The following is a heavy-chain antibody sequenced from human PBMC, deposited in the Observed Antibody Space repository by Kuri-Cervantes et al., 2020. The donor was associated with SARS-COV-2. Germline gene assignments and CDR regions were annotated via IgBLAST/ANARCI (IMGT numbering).Heavy chain of an antibody. CDR3: TTVGARITNFGVVIGHDY. D-gene: IGHD3-3*01. V-gene: IGHV3-15*01. Sequence: GRLRRPPCAAFEITFRSYSMNWVRKAPGKGLEWVGRIKSKTDGGTTDYAAPVKGRFTLSRDDSKNTLYLKMNSLKTEDTAVYYCTTVGARITNFGVVIGHDYWGQGTLVTVSS. J-gene: IGHJ4*02. CDR1: EITFRSYS. CDR2: IKSKTDGGTT.